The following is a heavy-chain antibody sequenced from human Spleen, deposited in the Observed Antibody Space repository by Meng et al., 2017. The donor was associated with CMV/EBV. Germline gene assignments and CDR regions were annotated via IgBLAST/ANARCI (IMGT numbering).Heavy chain of an antibody. Sequence: ASVKVSCKASGYTFTNYGISWVRQAPGQGLEWMGWISAYNGDTNYAQKFQGRVTMTTDTSTTTAYMELRSLRSDDTAVYYCARDLLSTLGVAPDPVDYWGQGTLVTVSS. CDR2: ISAYNGDT. CDR3: ARDLLSTLGVAPDPVDY. CDR1: GYTFTNYG. V-gene: IGHV1-18*04. D-gene: IGHD3-3*01. J-gene: IGHJ4*02.